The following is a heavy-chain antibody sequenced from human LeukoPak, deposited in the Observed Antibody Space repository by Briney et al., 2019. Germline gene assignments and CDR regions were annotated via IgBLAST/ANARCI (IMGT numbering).Heavy chain of an antibody. J-gene: IGHJ6*02. CDR3: ARQTTVTTEGYYYGMDV. CDR2: INPNSGGT. V-gene: IGHV1-2*06. CDR1: GYTFTGYY. D-gene: IGHD4-17*01. Sequence: ASVKVSCKASGYTFTGYYMHWVRRAPGQGLEWMGRINPNSGGTNYAQKFQGRVTMTRDTSISTAYMELSRLRSDDTAVYYCARQTTVTTEGYYYGMDVWGQGTTVTVSS.